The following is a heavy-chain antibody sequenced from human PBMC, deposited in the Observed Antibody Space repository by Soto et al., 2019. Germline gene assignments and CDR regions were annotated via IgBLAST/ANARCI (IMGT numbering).Heavy chain of an antibody. J-gene: IGHJ2*01. D-gene: IGHD4-17*01. V-gene: IGHV3-11*01. CDR1: GFTFSGYY. CDR3: VSVPIDGDWYFDL. Sequence: QEHLGESGGGLVKPGGSLRLSCAASGFTFSGYYMTWIRQAPGKGLDWMSYISSSEKNIYYADSMKGRFTISRDNAKSSLPLHMESLRVEDATLYYCVSVPIDGDWYFDLWGRGTMVTVSS. CDR2: ISSSEKNI.